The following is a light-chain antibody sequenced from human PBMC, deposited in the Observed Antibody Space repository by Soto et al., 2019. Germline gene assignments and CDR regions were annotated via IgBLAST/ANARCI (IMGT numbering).Light chain of an antibody. V-gene: IGKV3-20*01. CDR3: QQYGSSPRT. CDR2: GAS. CDR1: QSVSSSY. J-gene: IGKJ1*01. Sequence: EIVLTQSPGTLSLSPGERATLSCRASQSVSSSYLAWYQHKPGQAPRLLIYGASSRATGIPDRFSGSGSGTDFTLTISRLEPEDFAVYYCQQYGSSPRTVGQGPKVEIK.